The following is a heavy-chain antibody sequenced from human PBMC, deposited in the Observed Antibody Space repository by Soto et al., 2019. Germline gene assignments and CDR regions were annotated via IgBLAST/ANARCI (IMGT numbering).Heavy chain of an antibody. CDR2: INHSGST. CDR3: ARVRGIAVAGIYYYGMDV. V-gene: IGHV4-34*01. CDR1: GGSFSGYY. J-gene: IGHJ6*02. Sequence: QVQLQQWGAGLLKPSETLSLTCAVYGGSFSGYYWSWIRQPPGKGLEWIGEINHSGSTNYNPSLRSRVTISVDTSKNQFSLKPSSVTAADTAVYYCARVRGIAVAGIYYYGMDVWGQGTTVTVSS. D-gene: IGHD6-19*01.